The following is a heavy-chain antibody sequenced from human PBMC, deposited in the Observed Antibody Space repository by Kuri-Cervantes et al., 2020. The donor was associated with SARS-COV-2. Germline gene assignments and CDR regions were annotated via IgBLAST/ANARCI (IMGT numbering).Heavy chain of an antibody. CDR3: AIIAVAGNGIDY. D-gene: IGHD6-19*01. CDR1: GGSISSSSYY. J-gene: IGHJ4*02. CDR2: IYHSGST. V-gene: IGHV4-39*07. Sequence: SETLSLTCTVSGGSISSSSYYWGWIRQPPGKGLEWIGSIYHSGSTYYNPSLKSRVTVSVDTSKNQFSLKLSSVTAADTAVYYCAIIAVAGNGIDYWGQGTLVTVSS.